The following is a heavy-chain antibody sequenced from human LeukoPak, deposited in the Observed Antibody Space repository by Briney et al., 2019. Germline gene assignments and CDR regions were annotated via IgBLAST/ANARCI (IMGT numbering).Heavy chain of an antibody. V-gene: IGHV4-59*01. D-gene: IGHD3-10*01. CDR2: IYYSGST. J-gene: IGHJ3*02. Sequence: TSETLSLTCTVSGGSISSYYWSWIRQPPGKGLEWIGYIYYSGSTNYNPSLKSRVTISVDTSKNQFSLKLSSVTAADTAVYYCARGGSFGEFYDAFDIWGQGTMVTVSS. CDR1: GGSISSYY. CDR3: ARGGSFGEFYDAFDI.